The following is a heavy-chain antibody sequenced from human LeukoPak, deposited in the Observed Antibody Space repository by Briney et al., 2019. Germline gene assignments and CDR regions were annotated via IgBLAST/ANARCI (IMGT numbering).Heavy chain of an antibody. D-gene: IGHD6-13*01. V-gene: IGHV3-74*01. J-gene: IGHJ4*02. CDR1: GFTFSSYW. Sequence: QPGGSLRLSCAASGFTFSSYWIHWVRQAPGKGLVRVSRINSDGSSTSYADSVKGRFTISRDNAKNTLYLQMNSLRAEDTAVYYCAILGAAGTVDYWGQGTLVTVSS. CDR2: INSDGSST. CDR3: AILGAAGTVDY.